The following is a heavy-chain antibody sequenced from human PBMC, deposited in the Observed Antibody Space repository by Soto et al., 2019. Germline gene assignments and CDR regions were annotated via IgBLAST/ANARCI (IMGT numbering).Heavy chain of an antibody. CDR3: ARDHSSGWYGPYYYYGMDF. V-gene: IGHV1-8*01. Sequence: QVQLVQSGAEVKKPGASVKVSCKASGYTFTSYDINWVRQATGQGLEWMGWMNPNSGNTGYAQKFQGRVTMTRNTSISTAYMELSSLRSEDTAVYYCARDHSSGWYGPYYYYGMDFWGQGTTVTVSS. CDR2: MNPNSGNT. J-gene: IGHJ6*02. D-gene: IGHD6-19*01. CDR1: GYTFTSYD.